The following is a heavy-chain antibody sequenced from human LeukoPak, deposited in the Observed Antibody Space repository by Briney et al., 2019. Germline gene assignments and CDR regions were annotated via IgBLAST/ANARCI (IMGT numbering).Heavy chain of an antibody. J-gene: IGHJ4*02. CDR2: ISGSGGST. V-gene: IGHV3-23*01. CDR3: ARAYGSTWFFDC. CDR1: GFTFSSYG. D-gene: IGHD6-13*01. Sequence: GGSLRLSCAASGFTFSSYGMSWVRQAPGKGLEWVSAISGSGGSTYYADSVKGRFTISRDNAKNSLYLQMSSLRAEDTAVYYCARAYGSTWFFDCWGQGTLVTVSS.